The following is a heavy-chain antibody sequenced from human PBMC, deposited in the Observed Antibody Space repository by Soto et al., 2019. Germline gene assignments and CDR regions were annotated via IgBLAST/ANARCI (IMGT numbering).Heavy chain of an antibody. CDR1: GFSLSTSRVG. CDR3: AHIMITWGGFSALDAFDM. V-gene: IGHV2-5*02. CDR2: IYWDDDR. D-gene: IGHD3-16*01. J-gene: IGHJ3*02. Sequence: SGPTLVNPTRTLTLTCSFSGFSLSTSRVGVAWIRQPPGKALEWLAIIYWDDDRRYSPSLKTRLAITKDTSKNQVVLTMTNLDPGDTATYYCAHIMITWGGFSALDAFDMWGQGTMVTVSS.